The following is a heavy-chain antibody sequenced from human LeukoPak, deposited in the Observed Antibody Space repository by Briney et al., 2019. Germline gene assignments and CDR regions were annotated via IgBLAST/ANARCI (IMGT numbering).Heavy chain of an antibody. D-gene: IGHD2-8*01. CDR3: ARPLAPVMLNAFDI. Sequence: ASVKVSCKASGYTFTSNYIHWVRQAPGQGLEWMGIINPSGGSTDYAQKFQGRLTVTRDTSTSTVYMELSSLRSEDTAVYYCARPLAPVMLNAFDIWGQGTMVTVSS. CDR1: GYTFTSNY. V-gene: IGHV1-46*01. J-gene: IGHJ3*02. CDR2: INPSGGST.